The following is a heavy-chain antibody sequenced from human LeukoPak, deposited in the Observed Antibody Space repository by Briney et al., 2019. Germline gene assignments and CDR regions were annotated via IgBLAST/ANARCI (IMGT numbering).Heavy chain of an antibody. D-gene: IGHD4-17*01. CDR2: IKSNSDGGTP. CDR1: RFTFSIAW. J-gene: IGHJ4*02. CDR3: TTIATVTMMHYDY. V-gene: IGHV3-15*01. Sequence: GGSLRLSCAGSRFTFSIAWMSWVRQAPGKGLEWVGRIKSNSDGGTPDYAAPVKGRFTISRDNSKNTLYLQMNSLNTEDTAVYYCTTIATVTMMHYDYWGQGTLVTVSS.